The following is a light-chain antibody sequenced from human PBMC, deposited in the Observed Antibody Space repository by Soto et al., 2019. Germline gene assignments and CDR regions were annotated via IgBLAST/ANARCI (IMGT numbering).Light chain of an antibody. J-gene: IGKJ1*01. CDR3: QKYNKAPWT. V-gene: IGKV1-27*01. CDR1: RDIDDY. CDR2: DAS. Sequence: DIQMTQSPPSLSASVGDSVTITCRASRDIDDYLAWYQHIAGKAPKLLIYDASSLQPGVPSRFSGSGSGTYFTLTINSLQPEDVANYYCQKYNKAPWTFGQGTKVDVK.